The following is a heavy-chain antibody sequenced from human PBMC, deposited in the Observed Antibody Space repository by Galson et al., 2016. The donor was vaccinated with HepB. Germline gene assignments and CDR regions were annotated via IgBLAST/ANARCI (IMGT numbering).Heavy chain of an antibody. D-gene: IGHD2-2*01. CDR3: ARVVPALLDYYFDY. CDR2: IDTSGTT. J-gene: IGHJ4*02. V-gene: IGHV4-61*02. CDR1: GGSITSKNYY. Sequence: LSLTCSVSGGSITSKNYYWSWIRQPAGKGLEWIGLIDTSGTTNYNPSLKSRVLISLGASENQFSLRLSSVTASDTAVYYCARVVPALLDYYFDYWGQGALVTVSS.